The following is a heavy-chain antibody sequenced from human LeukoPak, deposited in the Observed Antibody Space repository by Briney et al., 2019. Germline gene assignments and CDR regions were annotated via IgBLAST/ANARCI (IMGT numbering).Heavy chain of an antibody. CDR2: ISGSGGST. Sequence: GGSLRLSCAASGFTFSSYAMGWVRQAPGKGLEWVSAISGSGGSTYYADSVKGRFTISRDNSKNTLYLQMNSRRAEDTAVYYCAKSPQVPAAIPYYFDYWGQGTLVTVSS. CDR3: AKSPQVPAAIPYYFDY. D-gene: IGHD2-2*01. J-gene: IGHJ4*02. V-gene: IGHV3-23*01. CDR1: GFTFSSYA.